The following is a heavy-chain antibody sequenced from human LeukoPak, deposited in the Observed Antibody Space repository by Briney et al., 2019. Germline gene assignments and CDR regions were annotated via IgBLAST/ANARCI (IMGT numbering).Heavy chain of an antibody. V-gene: IGHV4-61*02. Sequence: PSETLSLTCTVSGGSFSSGGYYWSWIRQPAGKGLEWIGRFYTSGSTNYNPSLESRVTISVDTSKSQFSLKLSSVTAADTAVYYCARVGYCSSTSCYAFDYWGQGTLVTVSS. CDR2: FYTSGST. CDR3: ARVGYCSSTSCYAFDY. CDR1: GGSFSSGGYY. D-gene: IGHD2-2*01. J-gene: IGHJ4*02.